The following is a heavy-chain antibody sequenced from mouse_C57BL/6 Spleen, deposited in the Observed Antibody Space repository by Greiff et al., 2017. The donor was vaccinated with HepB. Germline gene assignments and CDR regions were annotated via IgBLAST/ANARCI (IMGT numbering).Heavy chain of an antibody. J-gene: IGHJ3*01. Sequence: VQLQQSGPELVKPGASVKISCKASGYAFSSSWMNWVKQRPGKGLEWIGRIYPGDGDTNYNGKFKGKATLTADKSSSTAYMQLSSLTSEDSAVYFCARYGGLLAWFAYWGQGTLVTVAA. D-gene: IGHD1-1*01. V-gene: IGHV1-82*01. CDR3: ARYGGLLAWFAY. CDR1: GYAFSSSW. CDR2: IYPGDGDT.